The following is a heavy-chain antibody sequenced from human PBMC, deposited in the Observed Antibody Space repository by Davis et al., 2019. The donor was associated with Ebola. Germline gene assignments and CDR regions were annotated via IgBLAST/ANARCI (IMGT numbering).Heavy chain of an antibody. V-gene: IGHV3-53*01. D-gene: IGHD3-22*01. CDR3: ASAYYYDSSGYLLGG. J-gene: IGHJ4*02. Sequence: GGSLRLSCAASGFTVSSNYMSCVRQAPGKGLEWVSVIYSGGSTYYADSVKGRFTISRDNSKNTLYLQMNSLRAEDTAVYYCASAYYYDSSGYLLGGWGQGTLVTVSS. CDR1: GFTVSSNY. CDR2: IYSGGST.